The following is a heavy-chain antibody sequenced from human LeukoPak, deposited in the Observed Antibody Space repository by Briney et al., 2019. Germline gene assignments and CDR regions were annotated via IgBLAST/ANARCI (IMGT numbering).Heavy chain of an antibody. V-gene: IGHV1-46*01. CDR2: INPSGGDT. J-gene: IGHJ4*02. CDR1: GYTFTSYY. CDR3: AREVMDNLSFDY. Sequence: GASVKVSCKASGYTFTSYYMHWVRQAPGQGLEWMGIINPSGGDTSYAQKFQGRLTMTTDTSTNTVYMELTSLRSEDTAVYYCAREVMDNLSFDYWGQGTLVTVSS. D-gene: IGHD1-14*01.